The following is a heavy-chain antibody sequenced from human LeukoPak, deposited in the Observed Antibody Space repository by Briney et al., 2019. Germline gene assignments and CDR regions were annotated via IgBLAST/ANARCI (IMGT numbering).Heavy chain of an antibody. V-gene: IGHV1-2*02. Sequence: VASVKVSCKASGYTFTGYYMHWVRQAPGQGLEWMGWINPNSGGTNYAQKFQGRVTITADESTSRAYMELSSLRSEDTAVYYCARDLGNYYDSSGYYYSVAFDIWGQGTMVTVSS. J-gene: IGHJ3*02. D-gene: IGHD3-22*01. CDR2: INPNSGGT. CDR3: ARDLGNYYDSSGYYYSVAFDI. CDR1: GYTFTGYY.